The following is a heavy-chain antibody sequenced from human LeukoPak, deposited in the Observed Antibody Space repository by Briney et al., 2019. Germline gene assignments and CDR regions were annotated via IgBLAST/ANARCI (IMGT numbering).Heavy chain of an antibody. CDR3: ARRGEYYYDSSGYYYGFKTKTDGKYWYFDL. V-gene: IGHV3-21*01. Sequence: GGSLRLSCAASGFTFSSYSMNWVRQAPGKGLEWVSSISSSSSYIYYADSVKGRFTISRDNAKNSLYLQMNSLRAEDTAVYYCARRGEYYYDSSGYYYGFKTKTDGKYWYFDLWGRGTLVTVSS. D-gene: IGHD3-22*01. J-gene: IGHJ2*01. CDR2: ISSSSSYI. CDR1: GFTFSSYS.